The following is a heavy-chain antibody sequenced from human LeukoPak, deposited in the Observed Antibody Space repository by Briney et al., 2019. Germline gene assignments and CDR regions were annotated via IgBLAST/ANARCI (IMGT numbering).Heavy chain of an antibody. CDR1: GYTFTGYY. D-gene: IGHD3-10*01. CDR3: ARDSSHYGSGSYYNTYYFDY. CDR2: INPHSGGT. J-gene: IGHJ4*02. V-gene: IGHV1-2*02. Sequence: ASVKVSCKASGYTFTGYYVHWVRQAPGQGLEWLGWINPHSGGTNYAQKFQGRVTMTRDTSISTAYMQLSRLRSDDTAVYYCARDSSHYGSGSYYNTYYFDYWGQGTLVTVSS.